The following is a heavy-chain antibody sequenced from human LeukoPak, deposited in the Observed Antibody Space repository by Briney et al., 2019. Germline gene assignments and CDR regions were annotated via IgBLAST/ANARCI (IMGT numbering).Heavy chain of an antibody. J-gene: IGHJ4*02. CDR2: ISAYNGNT. V-gene: IGHV1-18*01. CDR1: GGTFSSYA. Sequence: WASVKVSCKASGGTFSSYAISWVRQAPGQGLEWMGWISAYNGNTNYAPKLQGRLTMTTDTSTSTAYMELRSLRSDDTAVYYCARGMDIAVAGFDYWGQGTLVTVSS. D-gene: IGHD6-19*01. CDR3: ARGMDIAVAGFDY.